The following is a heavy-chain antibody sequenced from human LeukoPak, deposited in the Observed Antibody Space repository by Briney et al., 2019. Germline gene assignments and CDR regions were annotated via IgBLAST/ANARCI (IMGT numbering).Heavy chain of an antibody. J-gene: IGHJ4*02. CDR2: ISSSSSYI. D-gene: IGHD5-24*01. Sequence: EGSLRLSCAASGFTFSSYSMNWVRQAPGKGLEWVSSISSSSSYIYYADSVKGRFTISRDNAKNSLYLQMNSLRAEDTAVYYCARDRSRDGYNLWGQGTLVTVSS. CDR3: ARDRSRDGYNL. CDR1: GFTFSSYS. V-gene: IGHV3-21*01.